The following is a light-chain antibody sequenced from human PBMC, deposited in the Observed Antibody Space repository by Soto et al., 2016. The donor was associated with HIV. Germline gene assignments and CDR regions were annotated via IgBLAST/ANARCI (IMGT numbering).Light chain of an antibody. Sequence: DIQMTQSPSSLSASVGDRVTITCRASQGISNSLAWYQQKPGKAPNLLLYGASRLQSGVPSRFSGSGSGTDYTLTISSLQPEDFATYYCQQYFGTPWTFGQGTKVEVK. CDR3: QQYFGTPWT. V-gene: IGKV1-NL1*01. CDR2: GAS. J-gene: IGKJ1*01. CDR1: QGISNS.